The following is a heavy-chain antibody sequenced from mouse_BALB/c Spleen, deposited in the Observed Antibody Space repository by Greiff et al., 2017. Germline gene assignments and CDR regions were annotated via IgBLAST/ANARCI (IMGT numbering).Heavy chain of an antibody. CDR2: ISSGSSTI. V-gene: IGHV5-17*02. CDR1: GFTFSSFG. Sequence: EVHLVESGGGLVQPGGSRKLSCAASGFTFSSFGMHWVRQAPEKGLEWVAYISSGSSTIYYADTVKGRFTISRDNPKNTLFLQMTSLRSEDTAMYYCARSRGGYYYAMDYWGQGTSVTVSS. J-gene: IGHJ4*01. CDR3: ARSRGGYYYAMDY.